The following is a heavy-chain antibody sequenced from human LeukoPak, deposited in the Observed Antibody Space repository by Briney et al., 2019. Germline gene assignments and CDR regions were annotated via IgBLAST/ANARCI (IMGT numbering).Heavy chain of an antibody. CDR3: ARDGSGPSPSLSDY. CDR1: XFTXXXXY. Sequence: AAXXFTXXXXYMSXXRXAXXXXXXXXSYISSSGSTIYYADSVKGRFTISRDNAKNSLYLQMNSLRAEDTAVYYCARDGSGPSPSLSDYWGQGTLVTVSS. CDR2: ISSSGSTI. J-gene: IGHJ4*02. D-gene: IGHD1-26*01. V-gene: IGHV3-11*04.